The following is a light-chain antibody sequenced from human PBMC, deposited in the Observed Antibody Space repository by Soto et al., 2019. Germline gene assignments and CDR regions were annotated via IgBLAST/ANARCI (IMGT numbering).Light chain of an antibody. CDR2: GAS. CDR1: QSVSTK. J-gene: IGKJ1*01. V-gene: IGKV3-20*01. Sequence: EIVMTQSPATLSVSPGERATLSCRASQSVSTKLAWYQQKPGQAPRLLISGASTRATGIPARFSGSGSGTGFTLTISRLEPEDFALYYCQQYGRSPTTFGQGTKVDIK. CDR3: QQYGRSPTT.